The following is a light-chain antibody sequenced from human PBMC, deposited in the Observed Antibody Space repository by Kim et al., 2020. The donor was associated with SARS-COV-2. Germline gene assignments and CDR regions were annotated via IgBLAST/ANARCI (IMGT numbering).Light chain of an antibody. CDR1: QSISSW. J-gene: IGKJ2*01. CDR2: KAS. V-gene: IGKV1-5*03. Sequence: SASVGDRVTITCRASQSISSWLAWYQQKPGKAPKLLIYKASSLESGVPSRCSGSGSGTEFTLTISSLQPDDFATYYCQQYNSYLYTFGQGTKLEI. CDR3: QQYNSYLYT.